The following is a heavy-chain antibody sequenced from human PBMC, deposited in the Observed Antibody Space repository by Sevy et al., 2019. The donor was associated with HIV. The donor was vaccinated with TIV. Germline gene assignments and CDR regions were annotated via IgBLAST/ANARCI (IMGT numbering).Heavy chain of an antibody. CDR2: ISYDGSNK. CDR3: TREGSGSYYFDY. J-gene: IGHJ4*02. CDR1: GFTFSSYA. V-gene: IGHV3-30-3*01. D-gene: IGHD3-10*01. Sequence: GGSLRLSCAASGFTFSSYAMHWVRQAPGKGLEWVAVISYDGSNKYYADSGKGRFTISRDNSKNTLYLQMNSLRAEDTAVYYCTREGSGSYYFDYWGQGTLVTVSS.